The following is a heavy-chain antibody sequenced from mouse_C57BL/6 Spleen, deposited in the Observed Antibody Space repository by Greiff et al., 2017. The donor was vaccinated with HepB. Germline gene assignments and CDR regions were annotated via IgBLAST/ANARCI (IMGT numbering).Heavy chain of an antibody. CDR2: IDPETGGT. J-gene: IGHJ4*01. V-gene: IGHV1-15*01. Sequence: VQLQQSGAELVRPGASVTLSCKASGYTFTDYEMHWVKQTPVHGLEWIGAIDPETGGTAYNQKFKGKAILTADKSSSTAYMELRGLTSEDSAVYYCLLSYAVDYWGQGTSVTVSS. CDR1: GYTFTDYE. D-gene: IGHD2-1*01. CDR3: LLSYAVDY.